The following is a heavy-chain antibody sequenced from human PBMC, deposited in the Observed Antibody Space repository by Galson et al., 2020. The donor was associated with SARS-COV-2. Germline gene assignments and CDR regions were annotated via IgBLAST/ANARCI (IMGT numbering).Heavy chain of an antibody. Sequence: GESLKISCAASGFTFSSHWMHWVRQAPGKGLVWVSNINSDGSRTNYADSVKGRFTISRDNAKDTLYLQMNSLRAEDTAVYYCARVGVDSRGWTTLDYWGQGTLVTVSS. CDR3: ARVGVDSRGWTTLDY. J-gene: IGHJ4*02. CDR2: INSDGSRT. CDR1: GFTFSSHW. V-gene: IGHV3-74*01. D-gene: IGHD6-19*01.